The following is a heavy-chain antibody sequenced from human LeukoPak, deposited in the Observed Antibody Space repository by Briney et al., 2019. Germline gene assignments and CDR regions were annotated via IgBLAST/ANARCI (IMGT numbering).Heavy chain of an antibody. CDR2: ISGSGGST. CDR3: AKDPDIVVVVAASFDY. CDR1: GFTFSSYA. D-gene: IGHD2-15*01. J-gene: IGHJ4*02. Sequence: PGVSLRLSCAASGFTFSSYAMSWVRQDPGKGLEWVSAISGSGGSTYYADSVKGRFTISRDNSKNTLYLQMNSLRAEDTAVYYCAKDPDIVVVVAASFDYWGQGTLVTVSS. V-gene: IGHV3-23*01.